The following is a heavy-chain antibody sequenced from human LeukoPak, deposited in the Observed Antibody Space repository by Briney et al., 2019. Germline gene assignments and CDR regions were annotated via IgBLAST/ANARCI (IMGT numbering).Heavy chain of an antibody. D-gene: IGHD3-22*01. CDR3: ARVRGHYYDSSGYTAFDI. V-gene: IGHV4-59*01. J-gene: IGHJ3*02. CDR1: GGSISSCY. CDR2: IYYSGST. Sequence: SETLSLTCTVSGGSISSCYWSWIRQPPGKGKEWIGYIYYSGSTNYNPSLKSRVTISVDTSKNQFSLKLSSVTAADTAVYYCARVRGHYYDSSGYTAFDIWGQGTMVTVSS.